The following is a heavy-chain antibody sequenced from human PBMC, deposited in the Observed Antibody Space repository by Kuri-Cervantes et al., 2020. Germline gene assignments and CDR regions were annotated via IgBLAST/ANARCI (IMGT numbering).Heavy chain of an antibody. CDR1: GFPFSSYG. CDR2: ISYDGSNK. J-gene: IGHJ4*02. Sequence: LSLTCAASGFPFSSYGMHWVRQAPGKGLEWVAVISYDGSNKYYADSVKGRFTISRDNAKNTLYLQMNSLRAEDTAVYYCAKDRIVVVTDYYFDYWGQGTLVTVSS. D-gene: IGHD3-22*01. CDR3: AKDRIVVVTDYYFDY. V-gene: IGHV3-30*18.